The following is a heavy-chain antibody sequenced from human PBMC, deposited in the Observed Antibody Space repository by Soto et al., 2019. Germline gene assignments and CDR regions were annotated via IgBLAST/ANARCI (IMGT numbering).Heavy chain of an antibody. D-gene: IGHD3-10*01. CDR1: GYSFTNYC. Sequence: GESVKISCKGSGYSFTNYCIGWVLQMPWKGLEWMGIIYPDDSDTRYSPSFQGQVTISDDKSISTAYLQWSSLKASDTAMYFCARRPSEFYGVDVWGQGTTVTVSS. V-gene: IGHV5-51*01. CDR2: IYPDDSDT. CDR3: ARRPSEFYGVDV. J-gene: IGHJ6*02.